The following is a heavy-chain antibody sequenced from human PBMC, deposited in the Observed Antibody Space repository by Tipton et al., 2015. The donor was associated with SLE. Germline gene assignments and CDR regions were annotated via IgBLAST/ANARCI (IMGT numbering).Heavy chain of an antibody. CDR3: ARVRVDTAMGVFDF. J-gene: IGHJ4*02. CDR1: GYTFTTYG. Sequence: QLVQSGPEVKKPGASVRVSRKASGYTFTTYGISWVRQAPGQGHEWMGWISTYNGNTNYAQKLQGRVTMTSDTSTSTAYMELRSLRSDDTAIYYCARVRVDTAMGVFDFWGQGTLVTVSS. CDR2: ISTYNGNT. D-gene: IGHD5-18*01. V-gene: IGHV1-18*01.